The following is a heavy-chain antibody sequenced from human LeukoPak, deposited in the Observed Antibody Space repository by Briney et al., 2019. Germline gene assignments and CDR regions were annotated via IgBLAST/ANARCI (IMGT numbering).Heavy chain of an antibody. V-gene: IGHV3-30*18. CDR3: AKGARGDTVTSIVGLNWFDP. Sequence: GGSLRLSCAASGITFRSYGMHWVRQAPGKGLEWVAVISYDGSHIYYADSVKGRFSISRDNSKNTLYLQMNSLRADDTAVYYCAKGARGDTVTSIVGLNWFDPWGQGTLVTVSS. J-gene: IGHJ5*02. D-gene: IGHD4-17*01. CDR1: GITFRSYG. CDR2: ISYDGSHI.